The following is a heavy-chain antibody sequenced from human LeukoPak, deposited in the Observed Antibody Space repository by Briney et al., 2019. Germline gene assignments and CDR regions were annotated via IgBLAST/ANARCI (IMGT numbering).Heavy chain of an antibody. CDR2: IDSSGRAL. D-gene: IGHD3-9*01. V-gene: IGHV3-11*01. J-gene: IGHJ4*02. CDR3: TRDPDKSSKVDF. Sequence: GGSLRLSCAASGFTFRDHYMSWIRQAPGKGLERVSYIDSSGRALYYADSVKGRFTISRDNAKNSLFLQMNSLRAEDTAVYFCTRDPDKSSKVDFWGQGTLVTVSS. CDR1: GFTFRDHY.